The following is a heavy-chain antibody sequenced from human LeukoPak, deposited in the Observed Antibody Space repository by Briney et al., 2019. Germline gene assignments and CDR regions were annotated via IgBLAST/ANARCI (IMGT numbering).Heavy chain of an antibody. CDR1: GFTFSGFW. CDR2: ISSSSSTI. CDR3: ARLRVYYFDY. J-gene: IGHJ4*02. Sequence: PGGSLRLSCAVSGFTFSGFWMSWSRQAPGKGLEWVSYISSSSSTIYYADSVKGRFTISRDNAKNSLYLQMNSLRAEDTAVYYCARLRVYYFDYWGQGTLVTVSS. V-gene: IGHV3-48*01.